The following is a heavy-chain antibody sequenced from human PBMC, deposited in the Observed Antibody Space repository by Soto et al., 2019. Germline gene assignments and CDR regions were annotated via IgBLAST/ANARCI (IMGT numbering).Heavy chain of an antibody. Sequence: SETLSLTCTVSGGSVSNSNYYWGWIRQSTGKGLEWIGSVYYRGRSYSKSSVKSRGTISVETSRNQFSLNLNSLTASDTAVYYCVRQRNSVVTHAYFYDWGQGARVTVYS. CDR2: VYYRGRS. V-gene: IGHV4-39*01. CDR3: VRQRNSVVTHAYFYD. CDR1: GGSVSNSNYY. J-gene: IGHJ4*02. D-gene: IGHD2-2*01.